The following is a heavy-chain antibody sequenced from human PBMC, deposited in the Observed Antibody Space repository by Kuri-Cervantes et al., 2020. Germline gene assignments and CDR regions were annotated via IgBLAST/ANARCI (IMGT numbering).Heavy chain of an antibody. Sequence: GGSLRLSCAASGFTFDDYGMSWVRQAPGKGLEWVSGINWNGGSTGYADSVKGRFTISRDNAKNSLYLQMNSLRAEDTAVYYCARGDRDGYNYFYYYGMDVWGQGTTVTVSS. V-gene: IGHV3-20*04. CDR1: GFTFDDYG. CDR3: ARGDRDGYNYFYYYGMDV. J-gene: IGHJ6*02. CDR2: INWNGGST. D-gene: IGHD5-24*01.